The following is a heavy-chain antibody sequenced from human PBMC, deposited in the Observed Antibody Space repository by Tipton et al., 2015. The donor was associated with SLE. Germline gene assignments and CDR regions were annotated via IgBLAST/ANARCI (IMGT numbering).Heavy chain of an antibody. D-gene: IGHD6-19*01. V-gene: IGHV3-48*03. CDR1: GFTLSDFE. CDR3: ARAAGHISGCLDS. J-gene: IGHJ5*01. CDR2: ISDSGSTT. Sequence: SLRLSCAASGFTLSDFEVHWVRQAPGKGLEWIAFISDSGSTTFLADSVEGRFTLSRDNAKSSVNLHMSSLGADDTAVYYCARAAGHISGCLDSWGQGTLVTVSS.